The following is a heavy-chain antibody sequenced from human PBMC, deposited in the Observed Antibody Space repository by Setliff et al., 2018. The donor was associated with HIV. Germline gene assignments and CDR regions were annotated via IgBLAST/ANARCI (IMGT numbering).Heavy chain of an antibody. CDR2: IKQDGSEK. J-gene: IGHJ3*02. CDR3: ARDLVGPYSSRWYDAFDI. CDR1: GLTFSRYW. V-gene: IGHV3-7*03. D-gene: IGHD6-13*01. Sequence: PGGSLRLSCAASGLTFSRYWMSWVRQAQGKGLEWVANIKQDGSEKYYVDSVKGRFTISRDNAKNSLYLQMNSLRAEDTAVYYCARDLVGPYSSRWYDAFDIWGQGTMFTVSS.